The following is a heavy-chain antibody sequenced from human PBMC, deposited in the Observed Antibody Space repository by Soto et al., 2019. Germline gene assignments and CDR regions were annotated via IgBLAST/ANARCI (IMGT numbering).Heavy chain of an antibody. CDR3: ASCYDIFTHDAFDI. V-gene: IGHV4-59*08. CDR1: GGSISRYY. CDR2: IYYSGRT. J-gene: IGHJ3*02. Sequence: SETRSLTCTVSGGSISRYYWSWIRQPPGKGLEWIGYIYYSGRTNYNTSLKSRVTISVDTSKTQFSLKLSSVTAAVTSLYFCASCYDIFTHDAFDIWGQGTMVTVSS. D-gene: IGHD3-9*01.